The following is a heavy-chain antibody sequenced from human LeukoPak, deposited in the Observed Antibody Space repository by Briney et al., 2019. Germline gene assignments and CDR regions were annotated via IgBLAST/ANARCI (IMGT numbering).Heavy chain of an antibody. D-gene: IGHD3-10*01. CDR1: GFTFSSYS. V-gene: IGHV3-21*01. J-gene: IGHJ4*02. CDR2: ISGSSSYI. CDR3: ARSPLPYGSGSYYGY. Sequence: PGGSLRLSCAASGFTFSSYSMNWVRQAPGKGLEWVSSISGSSSYIYYADSVKGRFTISRDNAKNSLYLQMNSLRAEDTAVYYCARSPLPYGSGSYYGYWGQGTLVTVSS.